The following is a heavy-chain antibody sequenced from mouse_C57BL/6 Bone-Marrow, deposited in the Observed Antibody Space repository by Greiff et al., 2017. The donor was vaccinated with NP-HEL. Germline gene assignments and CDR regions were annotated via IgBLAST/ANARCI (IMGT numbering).Heavy chain of an antibody. J-gene: IGHJ3*01. D-gene: IGHD2-5*01. CDR1: GYSITSGYY. V-gene: IGHV3-6*01. CDR3: AYSNYEEFAY. Sequence: EVQLVESGPGLVKPSQSLSLTCSVTGYSITSGYYWNWIRQFPGNKLEWMGYISYDGSNNYNPSLKNRISITRDTSKNQFFLKLNSVTTEDTATYYCAYSNYEEFAYWGQGTLVTVSA. CDR2: ISYDGSN.